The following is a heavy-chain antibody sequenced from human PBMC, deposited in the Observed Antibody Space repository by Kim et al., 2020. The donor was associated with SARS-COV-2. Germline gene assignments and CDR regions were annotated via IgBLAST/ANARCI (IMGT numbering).Heavy chain of an antibody. CDR2: ISSSSSTI. CDR1: GFTFSSYS. Sequence: GGSLRLSCAASGFTFSSYSMNWVRQAPGKGLEWVSYISSSSSTIYYADSVKGRFTISRDNAKNSLYLQMNSLRDEDTAVYYCARDGSTAGDIVVVPPFDYWGQGTLVTVSS. J-gene: IGHJ4*02. V-gene: IGHV3-48*02. CDR3: ARDGSTAGDIVVVPPFDY. D-gene: IGHD2-2*01.